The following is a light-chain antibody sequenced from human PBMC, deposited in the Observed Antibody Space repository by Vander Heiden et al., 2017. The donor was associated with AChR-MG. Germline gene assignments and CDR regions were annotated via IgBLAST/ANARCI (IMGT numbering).Light chain of an antibody. V-gene: IGLV1-44*01. CDR3: AAWDDSLNGGV. CDR1: SSNIGSNT. CDR2: SNN. Sequence: GQTGTPSCSGSSSNIGSNTVNGYQQLPGTAPKLLIFSNNQRPAGVPDRFSGSKSGTSASLAISGLQSEDEADDYCAAWDDSLNGGVFGGGTKLTVL. J-gene: IGLJ3*02.